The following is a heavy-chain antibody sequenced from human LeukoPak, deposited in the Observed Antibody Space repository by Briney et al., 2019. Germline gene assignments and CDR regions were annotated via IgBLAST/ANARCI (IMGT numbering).Heavy chain of an antibody. Sequence: SVKLSCKVSGGTLSSYAISWVRQAPGQGLEWVGGIIPIFGTANYAQKFQGRVTITTDESTSTAYMELSSLRSEDTAMYYWASSSGYFDFWSGYYTASGYYYMDVWGKGTTVTVSS. CDR1: GGTLSSYA. V-gene: IGHV1-69*05. CDR3: ASSSGYFDFWSGYYTASGYYYMDV. D-gene: IGHD3-3*01. J-gene: IGHJ6*03. CDR2: IIPIFGTA.